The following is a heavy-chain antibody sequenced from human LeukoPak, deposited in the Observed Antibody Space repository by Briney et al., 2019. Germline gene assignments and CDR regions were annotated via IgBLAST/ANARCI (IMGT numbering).Heavy chain of an antibody. CDR1: GFTFDDYG. V-gene: IGHV3-20*04. J-gene: IGHJ3*02. Sequence: GGSLRLSCAASGFTFDDYGMSWVRQAPGKGLEWVSGINWNGGSTGYAGSVKGRFTISRDNAKNSLYLQMNSLRAEDTALYYCASPFIAAAGMGAFDIWGQGTMVTVSS. CDR3: ASPFIAAAGMGAFDI. CDR2: INWNGGST. D-gene: IGHD6-13*01.